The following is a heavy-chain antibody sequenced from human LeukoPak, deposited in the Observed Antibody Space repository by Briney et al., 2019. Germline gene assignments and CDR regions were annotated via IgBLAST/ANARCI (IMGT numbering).Heavy chain of an antibody. V-gene: IGHV1-69*05. CDR1: GGTFSSYA. CDR3: ARDQGSLTRSWYTGY. J-gene: IGHJ4*02. CDR2: IIPIFGTA. D-gene: IGHD6-13*01. Sequence: GASVKASCKASGGTFSSYAISWVRQAPGQGLEWMGGIIPIFGTANYAQKLQGRVTMTTDTSTSTAYMELRSLRSDDTAVYYCARDQGSLTRSWYTGYWGQGTQVTVSS.